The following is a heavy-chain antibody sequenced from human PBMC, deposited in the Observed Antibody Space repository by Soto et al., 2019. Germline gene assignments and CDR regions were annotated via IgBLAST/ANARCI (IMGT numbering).Heavy chain of an antibody. V-gene: IGHV3-74*01. J-gene: IGHJ6*02. D-gene: IGHD3-10*01. CDR2: LNEDGSFT. CDR1: EFTFSSYW. Sequence: GGSLRLSCVASEFTFSSYWMHWVRQVPGKGLVWVSRLNEDGSFTTYADSVKGRFTISRDNAKTTLYLQMNSLRPEDTAVYYCARDLSGRADVWGQGTTVTVSS. CDR3: ARDLSGRADV.